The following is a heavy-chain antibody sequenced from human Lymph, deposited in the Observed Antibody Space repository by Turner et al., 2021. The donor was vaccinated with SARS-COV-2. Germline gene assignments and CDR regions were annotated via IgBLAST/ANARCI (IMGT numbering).Heavy chain of an antibody. D-gene: IGHD7-27*01. Sequence: QVQLQQWGAGLLKPSETLSLTCAVYGGSFSGYYWSWIRQPPGKGLEWIGEINHTGSTNYNPSLKSRVTISVDTSKNQFSLKLSSVTAADTDVYYCARVWVRWWYFDLWGRGTLVTVSS. V-gene: IGHV4-34*01. CDR1: GGSFSGYY. J-gene: IGHJ2*01. CDR3: ARVWVRWWYFDL. CDR2: INHTGST.